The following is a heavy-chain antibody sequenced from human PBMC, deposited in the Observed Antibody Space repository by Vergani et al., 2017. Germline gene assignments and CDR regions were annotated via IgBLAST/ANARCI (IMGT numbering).Heavy chain of an antibody. CDR3: AIDLRLLYNRVDP. D-gene: IGHD1-14*01. Sequence: QVQLVESGGGVVQPGRSLRLSCAASGFTFNQYGMHWVRQAPGKGLEWVAVTWYDGNNKQYADAVKDRFTISRDNSKSTMYLQMNSLRDEDTGVYYCAIDLRLLYNRVDPWGQGTLVTVSS. CDR1: GFTFNQYG. CDR2: TWYDGNNK. V-gene: IGHV3-33*01. J-gene: IGHJ5*02.